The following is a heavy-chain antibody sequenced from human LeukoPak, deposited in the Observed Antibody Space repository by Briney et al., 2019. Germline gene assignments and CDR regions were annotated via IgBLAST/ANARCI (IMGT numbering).Heavy chain of an antibody. V-gene: IGHV4-59*01. J-gene: IGHJ5*02. Sequence: PSETLSLTCTVSGGSISSYYWSWIRQPPGKGLEWIGYIYYSGSTNYNPSLKSRVTISVDTSKNQFSLKLSSVTAADTAVYYCALFQYYYGSGSYSWFDPWGQGTLVTVSS. CDR2: IYYSGST. CDR1: GGSISSYY. D-gene: IGHD3-10*01. CDR3: ALFQYYYGSGSYSWFDP.